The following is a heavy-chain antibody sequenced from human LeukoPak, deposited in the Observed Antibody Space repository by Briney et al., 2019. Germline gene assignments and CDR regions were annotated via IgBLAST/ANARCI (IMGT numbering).Heavy chain of an antibody. Sequence: GGSLRLSCAASGFTFSSYAMSWVRQAPGKGLEWVSAISGSGGSTYYADSVKGRFTISRDNSKNTLYLQMNSLRAEDTAIYYCVRDRGTYRPIDYWGQGTLVTVSS. J-gene: IGHJ4*02. D-gene: IGHD1-26*01. CDR3: VRDRGTYRPIDY. V-gene: IGHV3-23*01. CDR2: ISGSGGST. CDR1: GFTFSSYA.